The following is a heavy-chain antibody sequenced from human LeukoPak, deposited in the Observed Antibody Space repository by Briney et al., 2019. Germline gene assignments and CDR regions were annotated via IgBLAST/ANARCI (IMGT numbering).Heavy chain of an antibody. J-gene: IGHJ4*02. D-gene: IGHD6-19*01. CDR2: ISGTGSST. CDR3: AKKIKAAHYSSGCFDY. Sequence: GGSLTLSCVASGFTFSRFAMSWVRLAPGQGLDLVSGISGTGSSTYYADSVKGRLTISRDNSKNTLYLQMHSLRADDTAVYYCAKKIKAAHYSSGCFDYWGQGALVTVSS. V-gene: IGHV3-23*01. CDR1: GFTFSRFA.